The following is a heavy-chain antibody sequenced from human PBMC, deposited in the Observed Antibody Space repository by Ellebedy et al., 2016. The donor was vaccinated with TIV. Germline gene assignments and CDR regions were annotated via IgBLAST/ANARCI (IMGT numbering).Heavy chain of an antibody. J-gene: IGHJ4*02. Sequence: GESLKISCAASGFTFSSYWMSCVRQAPGKGLEWVANIKQDGSEKYYVDSVRGRFTISRDNAKNSLYLQMNSLRAEDTAVYYCARDRGYDTFDYWGQGILVTVSS. CDR1: GFTFSSYW. V-gene: IGHV3-7*01. CDR3: ARDRGYDTFDY. CDR2: IKQDGSEK. D-gene: IGHD5-12*01.